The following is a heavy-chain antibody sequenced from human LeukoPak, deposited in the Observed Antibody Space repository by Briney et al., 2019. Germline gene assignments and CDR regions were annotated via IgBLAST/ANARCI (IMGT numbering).Heavy chain of an antibody. CDR2: MSPNSGNT. J-gene: IGHJ4*02. Sequence: ASVKVSCKASGYTFTSYDITWVRQATGQGLECMGWMSPNSGNTGYAQKFQGRVTMTRNTSISTAYTELSSLSSEDTAVYYCARGTPSGWYGTAYWGQGTLVTVSS. V-gene: IGHV1-8*01. D-gene: IGHD6-19*01. CDR1: GYTFTSYD. CDR3: ARGTPSGWYGTAY.